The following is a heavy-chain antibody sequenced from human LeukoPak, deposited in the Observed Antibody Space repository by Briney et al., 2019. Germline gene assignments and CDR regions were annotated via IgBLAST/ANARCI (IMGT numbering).Heavy chain of an antibody. CDR3: ATPPTVTRNY. CDR2: ISGSGGRT. CDR1: GFTFSSYA. V-gene: IGHV3-23*01. Sequence: GGSLRLSCGASGFTFSSYAMSWVRQAPGKGLEWVSSISGSGGRTHYADSVRGRFTISRDNSKNTLYLQMDSLRAEDTAVYYCATPPTVTRNYWGQGTLVTVSS. J-gene: IGHJ4*02. D-gene: IGHD4-17*01.